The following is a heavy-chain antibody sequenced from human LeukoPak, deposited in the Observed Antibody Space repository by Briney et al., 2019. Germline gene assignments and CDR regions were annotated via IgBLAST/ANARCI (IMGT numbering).Heavy chain of an antibody. CDR2: IRYDGSNK. J-gene: IGHJ3*02. Sequence: GGSLRLSCAASGFTFSSYGMHWVRQAPGKGLEWVAFIRYDGSNKYYADSVKGRFTISRDNSKNTLYLQMNSLRAEDTAVYYCAKPRITYYYDSSGTGDAFDIWGQGTMVTVSS. V-gene: IGHV3-30*02. CDR3: AKPRITYYYDSSGTGDAFDI. CDR1: GFTFSSYG. D-gene: IGHD3-22*01.